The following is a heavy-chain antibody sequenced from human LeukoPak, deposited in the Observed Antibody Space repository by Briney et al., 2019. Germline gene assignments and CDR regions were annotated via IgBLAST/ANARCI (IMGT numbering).Heavy chain of an antibody. CDR2: IKQDGSEK. V-gene: IGHV3-7*01. CDR3: ARDRAEDDSSGYIHRDFDF. J-gene: IGHJ4*02. D-gene: IGHD3-22*01. Sequence: GGSLRLSCAASGFTFSSYWMSWVRQAPGKGLEWVANIKQDGSEKYYVDSVKGRFTISRDNAKNSLYLHMNSLRAEDTAVYYCARDRAEDDSSGYIHRDFDFWGQGTLVIVSS. CDR1: GFTFSSYW.